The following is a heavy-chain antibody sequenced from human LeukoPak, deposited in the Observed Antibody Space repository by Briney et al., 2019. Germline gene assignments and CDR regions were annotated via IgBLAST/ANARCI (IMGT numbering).Heavy chain of an antibody. J-gene: IGHJ4*02. CDR3: ARDGGLLWFGELPPLDY. D-gene: IGHD3-10*01. CDR2: IYTSGST. Sequence: SETLSLTCTVSGGSISSYYWSWIRQPAGKGLEWIGRIYTSGSTNYNPSLKSRVTMSVDTSKNQFSLKLSSVTAADTAVYYCARDGGLLWFGELPPLDYWGQGTLVTVSS. CDR1: GGSISSYY. V-gene: IGHV4-4*07.